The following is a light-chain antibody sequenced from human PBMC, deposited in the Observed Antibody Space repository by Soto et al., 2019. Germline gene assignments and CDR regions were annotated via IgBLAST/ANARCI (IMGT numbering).Light chain of an antibody. J-gene: IGKJ1*01. V-gene: IGKV1-5*01. CDR2: DAS. CDR3: QQYNSYSET. CDR1: QSISSW. Sequence: DIQMTQSPSTLSASVGDRVTITCRASQSISSWLAWYQQKPGKAPKLLIYDASSLESGVPSRFSGSGYGTEFTLTISRLKPDDFATYYCQQYNSYSETFGQGTKVEIK.